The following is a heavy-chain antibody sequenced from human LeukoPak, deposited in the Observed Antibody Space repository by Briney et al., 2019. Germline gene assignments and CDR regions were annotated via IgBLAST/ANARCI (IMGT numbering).Heavy chain of an antibody. CDR1: GVSVGRNY. CDR2: IYYSGTT. CDR3: ARDRPDDYVWGSYHYSDY. D-gene: IGHD3-16*02. V-gene: IGHV4-59*02. J-gene: IGHJ4*02. Sequence: SETLSLTCTASGVSVGRNYWSWIRQPPGKGLEYMGYIYYSGTTNYNPSLKRRVTISVDTSKNQFSLKLSSVTAADTAVYYCARDRPDDYVWGSYHYSDYWGQGILVTVSS.